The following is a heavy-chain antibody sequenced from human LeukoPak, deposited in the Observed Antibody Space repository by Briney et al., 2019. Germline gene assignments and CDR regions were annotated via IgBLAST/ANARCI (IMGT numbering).Heavy chain of an antibody. CDR2: INHSGST. J-gene: IGHJ4*02. CDR1: GGSFSGYY. CDR3: AREDYYDSSGYLDY. D-gene: IGHD3-22*01. V-gene: IGHV4-34*01. Sequence: SETLSLTCAVYGGSFSGYYWSWIRQPPGKGLEWIGEINHSGSTNYNPSLKSRVTISVDTSKNQFSLKLSSVTAADTAVYYCAREDYYDSSGYLDYWGQGTLVTVSS.